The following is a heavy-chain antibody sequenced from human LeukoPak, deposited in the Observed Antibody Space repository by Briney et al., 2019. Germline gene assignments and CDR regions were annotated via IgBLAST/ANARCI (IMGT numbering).Heavy chain of an antibody. CDR3: ARADYYDSSGYFYGMDV. D-gene: IGHD3-22*01. J-gene: IGHJ6*02. Sequence: SVKVSCKASEYTFTSYDINWVRQATGQGLEWMGRIIPILGIANYAQKFQGRVTITADKSTSTAYMELSSLRSEDTAVYYCARADYYDSSGYFYGMDVWGQGTTVTVSS. CDR2: IIPILGIA. CDR1: EYTFTSYD. V-gene: IGHV1-69*04.